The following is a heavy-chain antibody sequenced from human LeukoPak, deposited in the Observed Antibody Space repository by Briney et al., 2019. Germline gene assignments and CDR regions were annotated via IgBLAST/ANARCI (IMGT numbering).Heavy chain of an antibody. CDR1: GYSFTNYD. CDR2: MNPNSGIT. CDR3: ARRAVDNSYYYYMDV. Sequence: ASVKVSCKASGYSFTNYDINWVRQATGQGLEWMGWMNPNSGITAYAQKFQGRVTITRNTSISTAYMELSSLRSEDTAVYYCARRAVDNSYYYYMDVWGKGTTVTASS. J-gene: IGHJ6*03. D-gene: IGHD6-19*01. V-gene: IGHV1-8*03.